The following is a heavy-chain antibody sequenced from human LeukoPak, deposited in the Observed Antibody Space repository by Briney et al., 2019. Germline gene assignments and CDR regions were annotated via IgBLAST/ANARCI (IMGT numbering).Heavy chain of an antibody. D-gene: IGHD6-19*01. CDR3: ARDIVGYSSGWYRRYFDY. CDR2: ISAYNGNT. J-gene: IGHJ4*02. V-gene: IGHV1-18*01. CDR1: GYTFTSYG. Sequence: GASVKVSCKASGYTFTSYGISWVRQAPGQGLEWMGWISAYNGNTNYAQKLQGRVTMTTDTSTSTAYMELRSLRSDDTAVYYCARDIVGYSSGWYRRYFDYWGQGTLVTVSS.